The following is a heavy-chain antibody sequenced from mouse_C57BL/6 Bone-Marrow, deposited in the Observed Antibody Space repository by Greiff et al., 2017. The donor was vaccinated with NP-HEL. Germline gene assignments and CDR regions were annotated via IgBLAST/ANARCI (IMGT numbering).Heavy chain of an antibody. CDR1: GYTFTEYT. V-gene: IGHV1-62-2*01. CDR3: ARHEPGREGFDY. D-gene: IGHD3-3*01. Sequence: QVKLKQSGAELVKPGASVKLSCTASGYTFTEYTISWVKQRSGQGLEWIGGFYPGSGSIKYNEKFKDKATLTADNSSNTVYMELSRLTSEDSAVYFGARHEPGREGFDYWGQGTTLTVSS. CDR2: FYPGSGSI. J-gene: IGHJ2*01.